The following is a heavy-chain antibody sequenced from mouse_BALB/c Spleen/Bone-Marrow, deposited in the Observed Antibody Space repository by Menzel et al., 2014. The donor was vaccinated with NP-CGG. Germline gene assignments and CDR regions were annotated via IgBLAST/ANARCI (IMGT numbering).Heavy chain of an antibody. V-gene: IGHV1-80*01. CDR2: IYPGDGDT. CDR1: GYAFSSYW. Sequence: VKLMESGAELVRPGSSVKISCKASGYAFSSYWMNWVKQRPGQGLEWIGQIYPGDGDTNYNGKFKGKATLTADKSSSTAYMQLSSLTSEDSAVYFCAREGYDYDWFAYWGLGTLVTVSA. D-gene: IGHD2-4*01. CDR3: AREGYDYDWFAY. J-gene: IGHJ3*01.